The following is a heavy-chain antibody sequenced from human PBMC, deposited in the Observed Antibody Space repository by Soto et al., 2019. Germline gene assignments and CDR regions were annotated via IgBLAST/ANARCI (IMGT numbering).Heavy chain of an antibody. CDR2: IIPIFGTA. D-gene: IGHD3-10*01. Sequence: GASVKVSCKASGGTFSSYAISWVRQAPGQGLEWMGGIIPIFGTANYAQKFQGRVTITADESTSTAYMELSSLRSEDTAVYYCARWDGSXXPYFDYWGPGTLVTVSS. V-gene: IGHV1-69*13. CDR3: ARWDGSXXPYFDY. CDR1: GGTFSSYA. J-gene: IGHJ4*02.